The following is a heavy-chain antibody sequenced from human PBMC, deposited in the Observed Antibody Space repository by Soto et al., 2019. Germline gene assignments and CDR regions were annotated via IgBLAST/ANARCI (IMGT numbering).Heavy chain of an antibody. CDR3: ARDPDVVVVAATLQSSYGMDV. Sequence: QVQLQQWGAGLLKPSETLSLTCAVYGGSFSGYYWSWIRQPPGKGLEWIGEINHSGSTNYNPSLKSRVTISVDTSKNQFSLKLSSVTAADTAVYYCARDPDVVVVAATLQSSYGMDVWGQGTTVTVSS. V-gene: IGHV4-34*01. D-gene: IGHD2-15*01. CDR1: GGSFSGYY. CDR2: INHSGST. J-gene: IGHJ6*02.